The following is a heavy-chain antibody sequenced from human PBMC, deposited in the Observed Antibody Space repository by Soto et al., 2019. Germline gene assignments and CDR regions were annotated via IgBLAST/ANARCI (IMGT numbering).Heavy chain of an antibody. V-gene: IGHV4-59*01. D-gene: IGHD1-26*01. CDR3: ARGDSGSYFWLGAFDI. CDR2: IYYSGST. Sequence: SETLSLTCTVSGGSISSYYWSWIRQPPGKGLEWIGYIYYSGSTNYNPSIKSRDTISVDTSKNQFSLKLSSVTAADTAVYYCARGDSGSYFWLGAFDIWGQGTMVTVSS. J-gene: IGHJ3*02. CDR1: GGSISSYY.